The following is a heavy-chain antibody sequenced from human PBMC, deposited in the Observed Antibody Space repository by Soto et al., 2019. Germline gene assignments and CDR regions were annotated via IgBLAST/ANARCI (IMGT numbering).Heavy chain of an antibody. V-gene: IGHV3-48*03. CDR2: ISSGSDTI. CDR3: ARDRAAGGY. D-gene: IGHD6-19*01. CDR1: GFSFSTYE. Sequence: EVQLVESGGGLVQPGGSLRLSCAASGFSFSTYEMNWVRQAPGKGLEWVAYISSGSDTIHYADSVRGRFTVSRDNAKHSLYLRMNSLRVEDTALYYCARDRAAGGYWGQGTLVTVSS. J-gene: IGHJ4*02.